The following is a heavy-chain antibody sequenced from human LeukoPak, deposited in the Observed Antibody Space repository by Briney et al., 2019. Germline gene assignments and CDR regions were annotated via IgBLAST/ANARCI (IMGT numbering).Heavy chain of an antibody. D-gene: IGHD5-18*01. Sequence: GGSLRLSCAASGFTFSSDSMNWVRQAPGEGLEWLSYISSSSSTIYYADSVKGRFTISRDNAKNSLYLQMNSLRAEDTAVYYCARGDTAMVYYYYYMDVWGKGTTVTISS. J-gene: IGHJ6*03. CDR1: GFTFSSDS. CDR2: ISSSSSTI. CDR3: ARGDTAMVYYYYYMDV. V-gene: IGHV3-48*01.